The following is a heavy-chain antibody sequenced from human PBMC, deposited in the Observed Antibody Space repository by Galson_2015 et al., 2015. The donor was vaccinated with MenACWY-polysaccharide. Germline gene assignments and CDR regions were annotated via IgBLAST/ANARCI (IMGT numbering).Heavy chain of an antibody. D-gene: IGHD6-19*01. Sequence: SVKVSCKASGYTFSTYTMNWVRQAPGQGLEWMGWISTNTGNPTYAQGFTGHFVFSLDTSVNTAFLQISSLKAEDTAVYYCARDYGRKQWLVPGDFWGQGTLVTVSS. CDR1: GYTFSTYT. V-gene: IGHV7-4-1*02. CDR3: ARDYGRKQWLVPGDF. J-gene: IGHJ4*02. CDR2: ISTNTGNP.